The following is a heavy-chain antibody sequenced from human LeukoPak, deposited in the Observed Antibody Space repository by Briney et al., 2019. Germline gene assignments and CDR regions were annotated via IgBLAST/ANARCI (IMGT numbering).Heavy chain of an antibody. J-gene: IGHJ4*02. CDR3: ARRSSTSLD. CDR1: GGSFSGYY. CDR2: INHSGST. V-gene: IGHV4-34*01. Sequence: KPSETLSLTCAVYGGSFSGYYWSWIRQPPGKGLEWIGEINHSGSTNYNPSLKSRVTISVDTSKNQFSLKLSSVTAADTAVYYCARRSSTSLDWGQGTLVTVSS. D-gene: IGHD2-2*01.